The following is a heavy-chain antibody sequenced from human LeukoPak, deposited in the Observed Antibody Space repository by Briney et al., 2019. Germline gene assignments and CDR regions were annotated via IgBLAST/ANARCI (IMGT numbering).Heavy chain of an antibody. Sequence: SQTLSLTCAISGDSVSSNSAAWNWIRQSPSRGLEWLGRTYYRSKWNNDYAVSVKGRITINPDTSKNQFSLQLNSVTPEDTAVYYCARGSSIAAAGMGWFDPWGQGTLVTVSS. CDR2: TYYRSKWNN. CDR1: GDSVSSNSAA. J-gene: IGHJ5*02. V-gene: IGHV6-1*01. CDR3: ARGSSIAAAGMGWFDP. D-gene: IGHD6-13*01.